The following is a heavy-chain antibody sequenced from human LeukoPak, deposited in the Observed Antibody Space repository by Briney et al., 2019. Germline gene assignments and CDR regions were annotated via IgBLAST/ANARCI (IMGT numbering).Heavy chain of an antibody. CDR1: GGSFSGYY. CDR2: INHSGST. Sequence: SETLSLTCAVYGGSFSGYYWSWIRQPPGKGLEWIGEINHSGSTTYNPSLQSRATTSADTSNNQFSRKLSSVTAADTAVYYVARGYPPWSGKTNYWGQGTLVTVSS. J-gene: IGHJ4*02. V-gene: IGHV4-34*01. CDR3: ARGYPPWSGKTNY. D-gene: IGHD3-3*01.